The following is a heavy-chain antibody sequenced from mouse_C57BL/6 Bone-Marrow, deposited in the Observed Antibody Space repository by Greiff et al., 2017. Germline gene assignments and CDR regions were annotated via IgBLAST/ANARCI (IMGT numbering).Heavy chain of an antibody. Sequence: QVQLQQPGAELVMPGASVKLSCKASGYTFTSYWMHWVKQRPGQGLEWIGEIDPSDSYTNYNPKFKGKSTLTVDKYSSTAYMAPSRLYSEDSAVYYWAREITKEEATNFEYWGKGTTRTVSS. CDR3: AREITKEEATNFEY. CDR1: GYTFTSYW. J-gene: IGHJ2*01. V-gene: IGHV1-69*01. CDR2: IDPSDSYT. D-gene: IGHD1-1*01.